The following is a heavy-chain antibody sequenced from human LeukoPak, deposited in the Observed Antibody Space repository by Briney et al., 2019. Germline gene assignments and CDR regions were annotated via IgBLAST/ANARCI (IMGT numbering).Heavy chain of an antibody. Sequence: GGSLGLSCAASGFTFSTHSMNWVRRAPGKGLEWLSNIGSSGSPISYADSVKGRFTISRDNAKNSLYLQMNSLRAEDTAVYYCATAYGSQWGQGTLVTVSS. CDR3: ATAYGSQ. J-gene: IGHJ4*02. CDR1: GFTFSTHS. V-gene: IGHV3-48*01. D-gene: IGHD2-15*01. CDR2: IGSSGSPI.